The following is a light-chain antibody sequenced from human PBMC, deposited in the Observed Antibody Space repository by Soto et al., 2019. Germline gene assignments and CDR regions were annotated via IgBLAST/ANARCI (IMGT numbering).Light chain of an antibody. CDR3: KEYNQAPT. V-gene: IGKV1-27*01. J-gene: IGKJ4*01. CDR1: QAISSY. Sequence: DIHLTQSPSSLSASVGDRVTITCRASQAISSYLAWYQQKPGKVPELLIDATSTLQSGATTLFSGRGSGTDVTLTISSLQAEDVATYYDKEYNQAPTFGGGTKVEIK. CDR2: ATS.